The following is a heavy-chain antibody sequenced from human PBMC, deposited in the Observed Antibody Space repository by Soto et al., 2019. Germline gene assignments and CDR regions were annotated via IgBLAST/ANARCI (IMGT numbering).Heavy chain of an antibody. J-gene: IGHJ5*02. V-gene: IGHV4-59*01. D-gene: IGHD3-22*01. CDR3: ARGGGTYYYDSSGSPGFDP. CDR2: IYYSGST. Sequence: SETLSLTCTVSGGSISSYYWSWIRQPPGKGLEWIGYIYYSGSTNYNPSLKSRVTISVDTSKNQFSLKLSSVTAADTAVYYCARGGGTYYYDSSGSPGFDPWGQGTLVTVSS. CDR1: GGSISSYY.